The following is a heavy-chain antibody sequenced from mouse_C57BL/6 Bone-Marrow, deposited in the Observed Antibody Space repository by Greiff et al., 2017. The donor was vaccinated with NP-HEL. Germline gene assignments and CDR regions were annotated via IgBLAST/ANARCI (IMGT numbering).Heavy chain of an antibody. CDR2: ISYDGSN. CDR3: ARFTTGEVNN. V-gene: IGHV3-6*01. D-gene: IGHD1-1*01. Sequence: EVQLQQSGPGLVKPSQSLSLTCSVTGYSITSGYYWNWIRQFPGNKLEWMGYISYDGSNNYNPSLKNRISITRDTSKNQFFLKLNSVTTEDTATYYCARFTTGEVNNGGQGTTLTVSS. J-gene: IGHJ2*01. CDR1: GYSITSGYY.